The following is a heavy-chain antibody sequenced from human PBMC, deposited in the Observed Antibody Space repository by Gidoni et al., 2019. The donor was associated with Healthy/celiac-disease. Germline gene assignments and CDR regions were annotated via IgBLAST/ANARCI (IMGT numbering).Heavy chain of an antibody. CDR3: AREWGGAVAVSGVDY. V-gene: IGHV3-21*01. CDR1: GFTFSSYS. D-gene: IGHD6-19*01. CDR2: ISSSSSYI. Sequence: EVQLGESGGGLVKPGGSLRLSCAASGFTFSSYSMNWVRQAPGKGLEWVSSISSSSSYIYYADSVKGRFTISRDNAKNSLYLQMNSLRAEDTAVYYCAREWGGAVAVSGVDYWGQGTLVTVSS. J-gene: IGHJ4*02.